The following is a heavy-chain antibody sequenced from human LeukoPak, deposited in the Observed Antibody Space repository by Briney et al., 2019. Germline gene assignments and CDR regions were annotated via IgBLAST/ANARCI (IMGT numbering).Heavy chain of an antibody. J-gene: IGHJ3*02. Sequence: PGGSLRLSCAASGFTVSSNYMSWVRQAPGKGLEWVSVIYSGGSTYYADSVKGRFTISRDNSKNTLYLQMNSLRAEDTAVYYCARGDHYYEIHAVAFDIWGQGTMVTVSS. D-gene: IGHD3-22*01. CDR3: ARGDHYYEIHAVAFDI. CDR1: GFTVSSNY. V-gene: IGHV3-66*01. CDR2: IYSGGST.